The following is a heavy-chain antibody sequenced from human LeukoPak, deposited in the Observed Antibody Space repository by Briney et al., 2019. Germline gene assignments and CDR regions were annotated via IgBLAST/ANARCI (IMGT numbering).Heavy chain of an antibody. CDR1: GFTVSSNS. CDR2: IYSGGNT. CDR3: AKDRVKKYYYDSTGSSDY. Sequence: GGSLRLSCTVSGFTVSSNSWSWVRQAPGKGLEWVSFIYSGGNTHYSDSVKGRSTISRDNSKNTLYLQMNSLRAEDAAVYYCAKDRVKKYYYDSTGSSDYWGQGTLVTVSS. D-gene: IGHD3-22*01. J-gene: IGHJ4*02. V-gene: IGHV3-53*01.